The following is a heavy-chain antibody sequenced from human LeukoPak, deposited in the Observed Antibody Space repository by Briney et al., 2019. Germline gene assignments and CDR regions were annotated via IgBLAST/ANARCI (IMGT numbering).Heavy chain of an antibody. J-gene: IGHJ3*02. Sequence: GGSLRLSCAASGFTFSVYYMTWIRQAPGKGLEWISYISSSGTAIYQPNSLKGRFTISRDNAKNSLYLQMNSLRAEDTAVYYCARDVGATTSAVFDIWGQGTMVTVSS. D-gene: IGHD1-26*01. CDR2: ISSSGTAI. V-gene: IGHV3-11*01. CDR3: ARDVGATTSAVFDI. CDR1: GFTFSVYY.